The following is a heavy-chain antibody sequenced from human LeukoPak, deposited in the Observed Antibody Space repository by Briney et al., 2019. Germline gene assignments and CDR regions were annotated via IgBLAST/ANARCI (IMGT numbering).Heavy chain of an antibody. CDR3: ARGSYDGSGPGLSAFDI. CDR2: INPNSGGS. D-gene: IGHD3-22*01. J-gene: IGHJ3*02. CDR1: GYTFTGYY. V-gene: IGHV1-2*02. Sequence: ASVKVSCKASGYTFTGYYMHWVRQAPGQGLEWMGWINPNSGGSNYAQKFQGRVTMTRDTSISTAYVELSRLRSDDTAVYYCARGSYDGSGPGLSAFDIWGQGTMVTVSS.